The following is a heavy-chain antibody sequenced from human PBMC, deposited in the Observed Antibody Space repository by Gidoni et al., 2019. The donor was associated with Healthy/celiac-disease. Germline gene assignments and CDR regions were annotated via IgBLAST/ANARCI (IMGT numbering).Heavy chain of an antibody. CDR3: ARGPVVVVPAAIGGEGYYYYGMDV. J-gene: IGHJ6*02. Sequence: QVQLVESGGGVVQPGRSLRLSCAASGFTFSSYAMHWVRQAPGKGLEWVAVISYDGSNKYYADSVKGRFTISRDNSKNTLYLQMNSLRAEDTAVYYCARGPVVVVPAAIGGEGYYYYGMDVWGQGTTVTVSS. V-gene: IGHV3-30-3*01. D-gene: IGHD2-2*02. CDR1: GFTFSSYA. CDR2: ISYDGSNK.